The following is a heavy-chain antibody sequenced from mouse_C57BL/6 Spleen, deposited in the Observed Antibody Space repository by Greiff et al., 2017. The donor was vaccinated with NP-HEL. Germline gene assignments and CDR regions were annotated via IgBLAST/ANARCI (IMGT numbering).Heavy chain of an antibody. CDR3: ARSGEEGYYFDY. D-gene: IGHD3-1*01. CDR1: GYAFSSSW. V-gene: IGHV1-82*01. Sequence: VQLQQSGPELVKPGASVKISCKASGYAFSSSWMNWVKQRPGKGLEWIGRIYPGDGDTNYNGKFKGKATLTADKSSSTAYMQRSSLTSEDSAVYFCARSGEEGYYFDYWGQGTTLTVSS. CDR2: IYPGDGDT. J-gene: IGHJ2*01.